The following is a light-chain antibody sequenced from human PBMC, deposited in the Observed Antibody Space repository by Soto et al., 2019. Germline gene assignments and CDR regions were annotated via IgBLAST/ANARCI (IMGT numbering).Light chain of an antibody. Sequence: QSALAQPASVSGPPGQSITISRTGASGYVGTYSLVSWYQQHPGKAPKVVIYEGHKRPSGVPDRFSGSTSVNTASLTISGLQTDDEADYYCCLYVGATTYVFGTGTKVTVL. CDR2: EGH. V-gene: IGLV2-23*01. CDR1: SGYVGTYSL. CDR3: CLYVGATTYV. J-gene: IGLJ1*01.